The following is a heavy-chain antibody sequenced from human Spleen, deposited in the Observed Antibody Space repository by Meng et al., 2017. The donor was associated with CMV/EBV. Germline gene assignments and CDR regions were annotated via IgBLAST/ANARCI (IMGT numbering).Heavy chain of an antibody. CDR1: GGSISSSNW. Sequence: SETLSLTCAVSGGSISSSNWWSWVRQPPGKGLEWIGEIYHSGSTNYNPSLKSRVTISVDKSKNQFSLKLSSVTAADTAVYYCARAQPRSGWYYGGGSYFDYWGQGTLVTVSS. J-gene: IGHJ4*02. V-gene: IGHV4-4*02. D-gene: IGHD6-19*01. CDR3: ARAQPRSGWYYGGGSYFDY. CDR2: IYHSGST.